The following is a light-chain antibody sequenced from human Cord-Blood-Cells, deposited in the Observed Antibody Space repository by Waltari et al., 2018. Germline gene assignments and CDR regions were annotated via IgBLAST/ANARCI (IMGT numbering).Light chain of an antibody. CDR2: AGS. CDR1: QSISSY. V-gene: IGKV1-39*01. J-gene: IGKJ1*01. Sequence: DIQMTPSPSSLSASVGDRVTITCRASQSISSYLNWYQQKPGKAPKLLIYAGSSLQSGVPSRFSGSGSGTDFTLTISSLQPEDFATYYCQQSYGTRTFGQGTKVEIK. CDR3: QQSYGTRT.